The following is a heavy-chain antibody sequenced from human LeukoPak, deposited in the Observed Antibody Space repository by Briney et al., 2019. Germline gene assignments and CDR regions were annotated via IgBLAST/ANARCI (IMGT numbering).Heavy chain of an antibody. CDR3: ARTDQDYYDSAGFDY. J-gene: IGHJ4*02. CDR1: GYTFTSYD. CDR2: MNPNSGNT. Sequence: ASVKVSCKASGYTFTSYDINWVRQATGQGLEWMGWMNPNSGNTGCAQKFQGRVTITRNTSISTAYMELSSLRSEDTAVYYCARTDQDYYDSAGFDYWGQGTLVTVSS. D-gene: IGHD3-22*01. V-gene: IGHV1-8*03.